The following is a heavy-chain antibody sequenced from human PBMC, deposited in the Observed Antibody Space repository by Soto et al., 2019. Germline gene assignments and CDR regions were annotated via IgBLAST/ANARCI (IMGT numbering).Heavy chain of an antibody. V-gene: IGHV3-30-3*01. CDR1: GLTFTSYA. J-gene: IGHJ4*02. CDR3: ARDFSMVVVAPGY. CDR2: ISYDGSNK. D-gene: IGHD2-15*01. Sequence: QVQLVESGGGVVQPGRSLRLSCVASGLTFTSYAMHWVRQAPGKGLEWVAVISYDGSNKYYADSVKGRFTISRDNSKDTVYLQMNSLRAEDTAVYYCARDFSMVVVAPGYWGQGTLVTVSS.